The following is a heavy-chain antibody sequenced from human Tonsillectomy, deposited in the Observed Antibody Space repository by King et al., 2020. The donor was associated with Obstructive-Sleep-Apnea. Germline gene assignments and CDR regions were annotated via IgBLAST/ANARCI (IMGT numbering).Heavy chain of an antibody. V-gene: IGHV4-4*02. CDR2: IYHSGST. CDR1: GGSITRSNW. D-gene: IGHD3-10*01. CDR3: ARVFEGLPHLPYGSRTFYKWFDP. J-gene: IGHJ5*02. Sequence: VQLQESGPGLVKPSGTLSLTCAVSGGSITRSNWWSWVRKPPGKGLEWIGEIYHSGSTNYNPSLKSRVTLSVDKSKNQFSLKLNSVTAADTAVYYCARVFEGLPHLPYGSRTFYKWFDPWGQGTLVTVSS.